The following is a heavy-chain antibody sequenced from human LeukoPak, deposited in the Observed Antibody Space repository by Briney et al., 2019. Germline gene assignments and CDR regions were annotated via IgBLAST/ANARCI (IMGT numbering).Heavy chain of an antibody. D-gene: IGHD6-13*01. V-gene: IGHV3-23*01. Sequence: GGSLRLSCAASGFTFSSYAMSWVRQAPGKGLEWVSAISGSGGSTYYADSVKGRFTISRDNSKNTLYLQMNSLRAEDTAVYYCARARYSSSWAHDAFDIWGQGTMVTVSS. J-gene: IGHJ3*02. CDR2: ISGSGGST. CDR1: GFTFSSYA. CDR3: ARARYSSSWAHDAFDI.